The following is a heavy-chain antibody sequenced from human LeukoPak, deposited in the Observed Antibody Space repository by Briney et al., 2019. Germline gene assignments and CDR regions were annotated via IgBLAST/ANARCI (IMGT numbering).Heavy chain of an antibody. CDR1: GYTFTSYD. CDR2: ISAYKGNT. D-gene: IGHD2-15*01. J-gene: IGHJ2*01. V-gene: IGHV1-18*01. Sequence: GASVKVSCKASGYTFTSYDINWVRQAPGQGLEWMGWISAYKGNTNYAQKFQGRVTMTTDTSTSTAYMELRSLRSDDTAVYYCARDHGGKVDRYFDLWGRGTLVTVSS. CDR3: ARDHGGKVDRYFDL.